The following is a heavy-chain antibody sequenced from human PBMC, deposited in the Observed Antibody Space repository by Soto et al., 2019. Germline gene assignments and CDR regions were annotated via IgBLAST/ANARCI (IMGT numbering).Heavy chain of an antibody. J-gene: IGHJ6*02. V-gene: IGHV4-30-2*01. D-gene: IGHD3-3*01. CDR2: IYHSGST. CDR1: GGSISSGGYS. Sequence: SETLSLTCAVSGGSISSGGYSWSWIRQPPWKGLEWIGYIYHSGSTYYNPSLKSRVTISVDRSKNQFSLKLSSVTAADTAVYYCARGGRDKYDFWSGYYKSHYYYGMDVWGXGTTVNVSS. CDR3: ARGGRDKYDFWSGYYKSHYYYGMDV.